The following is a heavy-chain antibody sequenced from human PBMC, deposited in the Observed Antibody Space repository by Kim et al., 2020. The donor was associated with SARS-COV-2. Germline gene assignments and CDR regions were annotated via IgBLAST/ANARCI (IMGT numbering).Heavy chain of an antibody. D-gene: IGHD6-19*01. CDR1: GYTFTSYA. V-gene: IGHV1-3*01. Sequence: ASVKVSCKASGYTFTSYATHWVCQAPGQRLEWMGWINAGNGNTKYSQKFQGRVTITRDTSASTAYMELSSLRSEDTAVYYCAREDGSGWSTFDYWGQGTLVTVSS. J-gene: IGHJ4*02. CDR3: AREDGSGWSTFDY. CDR2: INAGNGNT.